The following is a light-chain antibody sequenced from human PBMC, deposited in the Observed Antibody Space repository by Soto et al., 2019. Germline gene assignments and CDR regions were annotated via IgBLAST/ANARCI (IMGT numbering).Light chain of an antibody. V-gene: IGKV3-11*01. CDR3: QQYDGAPLT. CDR1: QSVSSY. CDR2: DAS. Sequence: EIVLTQSPATLSLSPGERATLSCRASQSVSSYLAWYQQKPGQAPRLLIYDASNRATGIPARFSGSGSGTDFTLTISRLEPEDFAVYFCQQYDGAPLTFGPGTKVDIK. J-gene: IGKJ3*01.